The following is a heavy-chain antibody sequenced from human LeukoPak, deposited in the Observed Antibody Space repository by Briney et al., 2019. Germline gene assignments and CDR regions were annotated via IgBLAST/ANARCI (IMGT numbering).Heavy chain of an antibody. J-gene: IGHJ4*02. Sequence: SQTLSLTCTVSGGSISSGGYYWSWIRQHPGKGLEWIGYIYYSGSTYYNPSLKSRVTISVDTSKNQFSLKLSSVTAADTAVYYCARVGIFGVVKNPHLDYWGQGTLVTVSS. CDR3: ARVGIFGVVKNPHLDY. CDR2: IYYSGST. D-gene: IGHD3-3*01. V-gene: IGHV4-31*03. CDR1: GGSISSGGYY.